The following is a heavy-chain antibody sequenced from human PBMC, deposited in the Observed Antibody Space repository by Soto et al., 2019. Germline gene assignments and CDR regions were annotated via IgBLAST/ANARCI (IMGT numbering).Heavy chain of an antibody. D-gene: IGHD5-18*01. Sequence: QVQLVQSGAEVKKPGASVKVSCKASGYTFTSYDINWVRQATGQGLEWMGWMNPNSGNTGYAQKFQGRVTMTRNTSISTAYMELSSLRSEDTAVYYCARGQPTVQLWLIDWYFDLWGRGTLVTVSS. J-gene: IGHJ2*01. CDR1: GYTFTSYD. CDR2: MNPNSGNT. CDR3: ARGQPTVQLWLIDWYFDL. V-gene: IGHV1-8*01.